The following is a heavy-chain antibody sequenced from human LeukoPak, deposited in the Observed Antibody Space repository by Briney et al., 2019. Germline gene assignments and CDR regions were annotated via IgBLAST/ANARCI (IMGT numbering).Heavy chain of an antibody. V-gene: IGHV1-18*01. CDR2: ISAYDGET. Sequence: VASVKVSCKASGYTFNHFGISWVRQAPGQGLEWMGWISAYDGETYYLQKFQGRITMTTDTATRTAYMELRSLRSDDTAVYYCARDKVIASAGTPNWLDPWGQGTLVTVSS. CDR1: GYTFNHFG. J-gene: IGHJ5*02. D-gene: IGHD6-13*01. CDR3: ARDKVIASAGTPNWLDP.